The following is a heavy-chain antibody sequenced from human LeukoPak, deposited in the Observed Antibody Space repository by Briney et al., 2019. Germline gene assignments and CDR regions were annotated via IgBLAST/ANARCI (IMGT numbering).Heavy chain of an antibody. CDR2: ITGSSTYT. Sequence: GGSLRLSCAASGFTFSTYSMNWVRQAPGKGLEWVSIITGSSTYTQYADSVKGRFTISRDSSKNTLYLQMNSLRADDTALYYCAKGPGTDAFDIWGQGTMVTVSS. J-gene: IGHJ3*02. V-gene: IGHV3-21*04. CDR3: AKGPGTDAFDI. CDR1: GFTFSTYS.